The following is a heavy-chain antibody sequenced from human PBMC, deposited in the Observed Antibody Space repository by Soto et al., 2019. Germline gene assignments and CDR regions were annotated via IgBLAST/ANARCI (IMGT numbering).Heavy chain of an antibody. Sequence: QVQLQQWGAGLLKPSETLSLTCAVYGGSFSGYYWSWIRQPPGKGLEWIGEINHSGSTNYNPSLQSRVTISVDTSKNHFSLKLSSVTAADSAVYYCARGTSIAAAVLDYWGQGTLVTVSS. CDR1: GGSFSGYY. CDR3: ARGTSIAAAVLDY. V-gene: IGHV4-34*01. CDR2: INHSGST. D-gene: IGHD6-13*01. J-gene: IGHJ4*02.